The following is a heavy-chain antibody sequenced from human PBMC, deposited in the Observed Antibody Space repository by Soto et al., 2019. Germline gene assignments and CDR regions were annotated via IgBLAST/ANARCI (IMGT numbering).Heavy chain of an antibody. CDR2: VYYSGST. D-gene: IGHD4-4*01. CDR3: AMTVTTLYDWFDP. V-gene: IGHV4-59*08. Sequence: QVQLQESGPGLVKPSETLSLTCTVSGGSISGYYWSWIRQSPEKGLEWIGHVYYSGSTKYNPSLKSRFTRSVDTSKNQFSLNLRSVTAADTAVYYWAMTVTTLYDWFDPWGQGILVTVAS. CDR1: GGSISGYY. J-gene: IGHJ5*02.